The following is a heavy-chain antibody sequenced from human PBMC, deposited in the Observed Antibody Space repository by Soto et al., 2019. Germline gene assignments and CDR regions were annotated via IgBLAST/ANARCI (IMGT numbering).Heavy chain of an antibody. CDR2: IYYSGST. Sequence: SVTLSLTCTVSGGSISSGDYCWSCLRQPPGKGLEWIGYIYYSGSTYYNPSLKSRVTISVDTSKNQFSLKLSSVTAADTAVYYCARRQSSSWYGLWGQGTLVTVSS. D-gene: IGHD6-13*01. J-gene: IGHJ4*02. CDR3: ARRQSSSWYGL. V-gene: IGHV4-30-4*01. CDR1: GGSISSGDYC.